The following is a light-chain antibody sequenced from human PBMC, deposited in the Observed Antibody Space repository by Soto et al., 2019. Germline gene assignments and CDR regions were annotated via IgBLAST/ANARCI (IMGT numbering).Light chain of an antibody. Sequence: QSVLTQPPSASGTPGQRVTISCSGSSSNIGSNYVYWYQRLPGTAPKLLIYRNNQRPSGVPDRFSGSKSGTSASLAISGLRSEDEADYYCAAWDDSLSGWVFGGGTKVTVL. V-gene: IGLV1-47*01. CDR2: RNN. J-gene: IGLJ3*02. CDR3: AAWDDSLSGWV. CDR1: SSNIGSNY.